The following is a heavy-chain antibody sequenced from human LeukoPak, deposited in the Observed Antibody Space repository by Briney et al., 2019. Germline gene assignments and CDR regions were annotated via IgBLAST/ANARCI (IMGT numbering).Heavy chain of an antibody. V-gene: IGHV3-20*04. CDR3: AGGYYDSSGKGGYFLDY. CDR1: GFTFGDYG. CDR2: ISWNGGYI. D-gene: IGHD3-22*01. Sequence: GGSLRLSCAASGFTFGDYGMSWVRQAPGKGLEWVSGISWNGGYIGYVDSVKGRFTISRDNAKNSLYLQMNSLRAEDTALYYCAGGYYDSSGKGGYFLDYWGQGTLVTVSS. J-gene: IGHJ4*02.